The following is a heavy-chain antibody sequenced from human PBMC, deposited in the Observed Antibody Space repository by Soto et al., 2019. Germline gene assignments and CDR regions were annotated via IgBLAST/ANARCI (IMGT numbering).Heavy chain of an antibody. CDR1: GFTFSSYW. D-gene: IGHD6-25*01. V-gene: IGHV3-7*01. Sequence: GGSLRLACAASGFTFSSYWMSWVRQATGKGLEWVANIKQDGSEKYYVDSVKGRFTISRDNAKNSLYLQMNSLRAEDTAVYYCARVVLGYSSDGVGTFDDWGQGTLVTVSS. CDR2: IKQDGSEK. J-gene: IGHJ4*02. CDR3: ARVVLGYSSDGVGTFDD.